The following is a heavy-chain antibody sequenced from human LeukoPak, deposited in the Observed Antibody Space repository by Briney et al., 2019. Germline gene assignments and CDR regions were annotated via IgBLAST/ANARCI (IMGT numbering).Heavy chain of an antibody. CDR2: INPNTGAA. V-gene: IGHV1-2*02. D-gene: IGHD6-19*01. CDR3: ARDRVGSGWPRPYYFEV. Sequence: ASVKVSCKASGYTLTGYYLHWVRQAPGQGLGWMGWINPNTGAAHSAQKFQGRITMTRDTSISTAYMDLSRLRSDDTAVYYCARDRVGSGWPRPYYFEVWGQGTLVTVSS. CDR1: GYTLTGYY. J-gene: IGHJ4*02.